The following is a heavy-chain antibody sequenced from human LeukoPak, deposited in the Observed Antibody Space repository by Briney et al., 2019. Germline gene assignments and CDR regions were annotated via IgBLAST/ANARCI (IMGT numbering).Heavy chain of an antibody. Sequence: PGGSLRLSCAASGFSFGSHAMHWVRQAPGKGLEWLVVTSYDGTRQYYADFVRGRFTISRENSKNTLYLHMNSLRVDDTAVYYCARDARSEGDMGISSLDVWGQGTLVTVSS. CDR1: GFSFGSHA. D-gene: IGHD3-16*01. CDR2: TSYDGTRQ. V-gene: IGHV3-30*04. CDR3: ARDARSEGDMGISSLDV. J-gene: IGHJ3*01.